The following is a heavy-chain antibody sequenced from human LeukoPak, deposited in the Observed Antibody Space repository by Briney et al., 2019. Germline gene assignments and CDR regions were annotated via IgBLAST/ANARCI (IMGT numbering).Heavy chain of an antibody. V-gene: IGHV3-48*04. J-gene: IGHJ3*02. CDR3: AKSIAAAAAFDI. CDR1: GLTFSKYS. CDR2: IDTSSTTM. D-gene: IGHD6-13*01. Sequence: GGSLRLSCAASGLTFSKYSMTWVRQAPGKGLEWVSFIDTSSTTMYYTDSVKGRFTISRDNAKNSLYLQMNSLRAEDTALYYCAKSIAAAAAFDIWGQGTMVTVSS.